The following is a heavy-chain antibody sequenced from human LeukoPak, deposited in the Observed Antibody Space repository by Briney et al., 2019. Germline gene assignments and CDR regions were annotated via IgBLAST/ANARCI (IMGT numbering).Heavy chain of an antibody. CDR2: ISSSGTTI. J-gene: IGHJ4*02. D-gene: IGHD3-3*01. CDR1: GFTFSSYE. Sequence: GGSLRLSCAASGFTFSSYEMSWVRQAPGKGLEWVSYISSSGTTINYADSVKGRFTISRDNAKNSLYLQMNSLRAEDTAVYYCARVGRFRAFIDYWGQGTLVTVYS. CDR3: ARVGRFRAFIDY. V-gene: IGHV3-48*03.